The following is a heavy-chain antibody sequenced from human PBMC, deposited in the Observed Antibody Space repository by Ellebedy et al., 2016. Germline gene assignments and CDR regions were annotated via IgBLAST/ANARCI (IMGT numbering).Heavy chain of an antibody. J-gene: IGHJ5*02. D-gene: IGHD2-2*01. CDR2: ISAYNGNT. CDR3: VRDSSTSSNWFDP. CDR1: GYTFISYG. V-gene: IGHV1-18*01. Sequence: ASVTVSCXASGYTFISYGISWVRQAPGQGLEWMGWISAYNGNTNYAQKLQGRVTMTTDTSTSTAYMELRSLRSDDTAVDYCVRDSSTSSNWFDPWGQGTLVTVSS.